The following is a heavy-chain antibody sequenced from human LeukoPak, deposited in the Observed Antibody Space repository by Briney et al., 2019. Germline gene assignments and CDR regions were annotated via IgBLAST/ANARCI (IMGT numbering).Heavy chain of an antibody. V-gene: IGHV3-23*01. CDR1: GFTFNNYG. CDR3: AKSPGSGYPHFDH. CDR2: ISGSGINT. Sequence: PGGSLRLSCAVSGFTFNNYGMSWVRQAPGKGLEWVSAISGSGINTYYADSVKGRFTISRDNSKNTLYLQMNSLRAEDTAVYYCAKSPGSGYPHFDHRGQGTLVTVSS. D-gene: IGHD3-22*01. J-gene: IGHJ4*02.